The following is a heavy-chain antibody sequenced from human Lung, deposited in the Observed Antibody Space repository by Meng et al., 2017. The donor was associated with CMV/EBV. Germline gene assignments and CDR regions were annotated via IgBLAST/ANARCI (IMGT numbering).Heavy chain of an antibody. CDR2: IDSDGRDI. CDR1: GFTLRRYW. Sequence: VELVESGGGLVQPGGSLRLSCAVSGFTLRRYWMHWVRQAPGKGLEWVSRIDSDGRDITYAYSVRGRFTISRDDAKNTLYLQMNSLRVEDTAVYYCARGVAESLGWEMGYWGQGTLVTVSS. CDR3: ARGVAESLGWEMGY. V-gene: IGHV3-74*03. J-gene: IGHJ4*02. D-gene: IGHD1-26*01.